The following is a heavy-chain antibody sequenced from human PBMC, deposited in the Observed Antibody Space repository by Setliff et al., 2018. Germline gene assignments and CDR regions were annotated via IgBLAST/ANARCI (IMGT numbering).Heavy chain of an antibody. CDR2: VDPEDGET. CDR1: GYTFTDYY. V-gene: IGHV1-69-2*01. D-gene: IGHD1-26*01. CDR3: ATNPLVGATTVREPGYYYYGMDV. J-gene: IGHJ6*02. Sequence: ASVKVSCKASGYTFTDYYMHWVQQAPGKGLEWMGRVDPEDGETIYAEKFQGRVTITADTSTDTAYMELSSLRSEDTAVYYCATNPLVGATTVREPGYYYYGMDVWGQGTTVTVSS.